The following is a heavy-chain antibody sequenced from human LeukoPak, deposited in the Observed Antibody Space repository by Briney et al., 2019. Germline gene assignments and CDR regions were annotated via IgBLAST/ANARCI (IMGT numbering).Heavy chain of an antibody. CDR3: ATRSGSYHTQEWFDP. J-gene: IGHJ5*02. D-gene: IGHD1-26*01. CDR2: INHSGST. V-gene: IGHV4-34*01. Sequence: PSETLSLTCAVYGGSFSGYYWSWIRQPPGKGLECIGEINHSGSTNYNPSLKSRVTIPVDTSKNQFSLKLSSVTAADTAVYYCATRSGSYHTQEWFDPWGQGTLVTVSS. CDR1: GGSFSGYY.